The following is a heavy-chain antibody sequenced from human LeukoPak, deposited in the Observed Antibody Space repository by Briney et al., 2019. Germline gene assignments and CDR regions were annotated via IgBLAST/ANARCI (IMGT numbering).Heavy chain of an antibody. J-gene: IGHJ4*02. CDR2: IYSGGST. D-gene: IGHD3-10*01. Sequence: GGSLRLSCAASGFTVSSNYMSWVRQAPGKGLEWVSVIYSGGSTYYADSVKGRFTISRDNSKNTLYLQMNSLRAEDTAVYYCARDRPYGSGTLSDYWGQGTLVTVSS. V-gene: IGHV3-66*01. CDR1: GFTVSSNY. CDR3: ARDRPYGSGTLSDY.